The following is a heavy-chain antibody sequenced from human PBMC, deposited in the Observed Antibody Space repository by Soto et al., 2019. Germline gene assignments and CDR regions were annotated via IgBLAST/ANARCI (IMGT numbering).Heavy chain of an antibody. J-gene: IGHJ6*02. Sequence: GGPLRLSCAASGFTVSSNYMSWVRQAPGKGLEWVSVIYSGGSTYYADSVKGRFTISRDNSKNTLYLQMNSLRAEDTAVYYCARDRYYDSSGYYYYYYGMDVWGQGTTVTVSS. V-gene: IGHV3-66*01. CDR3: ARDRYYDSSGYYYYYYGMDV. D-gene: IGHD3-22*01. CDR1: GFTVSSNY. CDR2: IYSGGST.